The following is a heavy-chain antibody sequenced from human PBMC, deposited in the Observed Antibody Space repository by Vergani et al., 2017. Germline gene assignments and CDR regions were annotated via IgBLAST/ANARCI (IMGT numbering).Heavy chain of an antibody. CDR3: ARVQELDDFWSGYRVRYYYYMDV. D-gene: IGHD3-3*01. Sequence: QVQLQQWGAGLLKPSETLSFTCAVYGGSFSGYYWSWIRQPPGKGLEWIGEINHSGSTNYNPSLKSRVTISVDTSKNQFSLKLSSVTAADTAVYYCARVQELDDFWSGYRVRYYYYMDVWGKGTTVTVSS. J-gene: IGHJ6*03. V-gene: IGHV4-34*01. CDR2: INHSGST. CDR1: GGSFSGYY.